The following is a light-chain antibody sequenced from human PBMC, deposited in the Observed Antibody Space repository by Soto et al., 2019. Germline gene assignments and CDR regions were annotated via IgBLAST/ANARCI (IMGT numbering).Light chain of an antibody. CDR1: QDISNY. Sequence: DIQMTQSPSSLPASVGDRVTITCQASQDISNYLNWYQQKPGKAPKLLIYDASNLETGVPSRFSGSGSGTDFTFTISSLQPEDIATYYCQQYDNLPPFGGVTKVDIK. CDR3: QQYDNLPP. V-gene: IGKV1-33*01. CDR2: DAS. J-gene: IGKJ4*01.